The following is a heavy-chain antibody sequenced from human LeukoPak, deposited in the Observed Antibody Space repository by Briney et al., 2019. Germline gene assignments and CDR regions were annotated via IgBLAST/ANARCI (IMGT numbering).Heavy chain of an antibody. Sequence: PGGSLRLSCAASGFTFSSYAMNWVRQAPGKGLEWVGRIKSKTDGGTTDYAAPVKGGFTISRDDSKNTLYLQMNSLKTEDTAVYYCSTTYYYDSSEGYWGQGTLVTVSS. D-gene: IGHD3-22*01. V-gene: IGHV3-15*07. CDR2: IKSKTDGGTT. J-gene: IGHJ4*02. CDR3: STTYYYDSSEGY. CDR1: GFTFSSYA.